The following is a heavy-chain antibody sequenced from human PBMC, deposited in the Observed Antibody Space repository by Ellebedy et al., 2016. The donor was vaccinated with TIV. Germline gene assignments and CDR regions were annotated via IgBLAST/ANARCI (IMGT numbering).Heavy chain of an antibody. D-gene: IGHD2-21*02. CDR3: ARKAGDCDF. CDR1: GGSVNNDHYC. CDR2: VCSSGIT. Sequence: MPSETLSLTCTVSGGSVNNDHYCWGWIRQPPGKGLEWIGCVCSSGITYHYPSLKSRVTVSLDTSKNQFSLKLSSVTAADTAVYYCARKAGDCDFWGQGALVTVSS. J-gene: IGHJ4*02. V-gene: IGHV4-39*07.